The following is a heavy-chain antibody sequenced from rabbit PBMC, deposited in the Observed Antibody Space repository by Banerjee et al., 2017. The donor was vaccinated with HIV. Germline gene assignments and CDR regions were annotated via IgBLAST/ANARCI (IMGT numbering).Heavy chain of an antibody. V-gene: IGHV1S45*01. CDR2: INTGSGST. J-gene: IGHJ4*01. Sequence: QEQLEESGGDLVKPEGSLTLTCTASGFSFSSSYCMNWVRQAPGKGLEWIGYINTGSGSTYYASWAKGRFTISKTSSTTVTLQMTSLTAADTATYFCARDRWLRCMDLWGPGTLVTVS. CDR3: ARDRWLRCMDL. D-gene: IGHD4-1*01. CDR1: GFSFSSSYC.